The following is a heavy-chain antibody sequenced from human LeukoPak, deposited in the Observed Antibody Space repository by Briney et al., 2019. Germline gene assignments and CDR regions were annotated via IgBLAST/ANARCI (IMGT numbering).Heavy chain of an antibody. CDR2: INPNSGGT. J-gene: IGHJ4*02. CDR1: GYTFTGYY. Sequence: GASVKVSCKASGYTFTGYYMHWVRQAPGQGLEWMGWINPNSGGTNYAQKSQGRVTMTRDTSISTVYMVLSRLTSDDTAVYYCARRSSGGTSSPLDYWGQGTLVTVSS. CDR3: ARRSSGGTSSPLDY. V-gene: IGHV1-2*02. D-gene: IGHD2-15*01.